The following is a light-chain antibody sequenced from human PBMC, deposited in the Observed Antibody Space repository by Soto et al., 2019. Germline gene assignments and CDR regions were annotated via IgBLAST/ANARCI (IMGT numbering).Light chain of an antibody. CDR1: TGAVTSGHY. V-gene: IGLV7-46*01. J-gene: IGLJ2*01. CDR3: LIPYSDAYVV. Sequence: QAVVTQEPSLTVSPGGTVTLTCGSSTGAVTSGHYPYWFQQKPGQAPRTLIYDTSNKHSWTPARYSGSLLGGKAALTRSGAELVDEAEFNCLIPYSDAYVVFGGG. CDR2: DTS.